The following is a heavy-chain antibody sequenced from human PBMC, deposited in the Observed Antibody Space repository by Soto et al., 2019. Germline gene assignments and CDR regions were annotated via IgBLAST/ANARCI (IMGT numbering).Heavy chain of an antibody. V-gene: IGHV4-39*07. CDR1: GGSISSTRHY. CDR3: ARVWGYYFDY. CDR2: IYYSGST. J-gene: IGHJ4*02. Sequence: SETLSLTCSVSGGSISSTRHYWGWIRQSPGKGLEWIANIYYSGSTYYNPSLKSRVTISVDTSKNQFSLKLSSVTAADTAVYYCARVWGYYFDYWGQGTLVTVSS. D-gene: IGHD3-10*01.